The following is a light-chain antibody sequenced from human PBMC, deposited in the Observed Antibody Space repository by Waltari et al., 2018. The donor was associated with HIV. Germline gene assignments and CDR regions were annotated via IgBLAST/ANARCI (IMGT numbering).Light chain of an antibody. CDR3: QQYARSPYT. CDR1: QSVSSSY. CDR2: DAS. Sequence: EIVLTQSPGTLSLSPGERATLSCRASQSVSSSYLAWYQQKPGQAPRLLFYDASDRATDIPDRFTTRGSGTDFTLTVSRLEPEDFAVYYCQQYARSPYTFGQGTKLEIK. J-gene: IGKJ2*01. V-gene: IGKV3-20*01.